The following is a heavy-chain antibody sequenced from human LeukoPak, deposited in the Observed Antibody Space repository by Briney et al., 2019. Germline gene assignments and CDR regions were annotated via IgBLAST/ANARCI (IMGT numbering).Heavy chain of an antibody. V-gene: IGHV3-49*04. Sequence: GRSLRLSCTASGFTFGDDLMSWVRQAPGKGLEWVGFIRSKAYGGTTEYAASVKGRFTISRDDSKSIAYLQMNSLKTEDTAVYYCTRVPAVAGDYYYYGMDVWGQGTTVTVSS. J-gene: IGHJ6*02. CDR3: TRVPAVAGDYYYYGMDV. D-gene: IGHD6-19*01. CDR1: GFTFGDDL. CDR2: IRSKAYGGTT.